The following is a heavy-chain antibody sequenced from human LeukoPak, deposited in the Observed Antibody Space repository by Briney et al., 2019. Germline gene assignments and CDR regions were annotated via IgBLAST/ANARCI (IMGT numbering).Heavy chain of an antibody. D-gene: IGHD3-22*01. CDR3: ARDRGDYYDSSGYLDY. Sequence: PSQTLSLTCTVSGGSISSGDYYWSWIRQPPGKGLEWIGYIYYSGSTYYNPSLKSRVTISVDTSKNQFSLKLSSVTAADTAVYYCARDRGDYYDSSGYLDYWGQGTLVTVS. CDR2: IYYSGST. V-gene: IGHV4-30-4*01. J-gene: IGHJ4*02. CDR1: GGSISSGDYY.